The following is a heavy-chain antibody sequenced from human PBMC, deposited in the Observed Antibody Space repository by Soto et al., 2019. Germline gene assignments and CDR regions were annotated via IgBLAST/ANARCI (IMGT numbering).Heavy chain of an antibody. D-gene: IGHD1-1*01. V-gene: IGHV6-1*01. J-gene: IGHJ5*02. CDR1: GDRVSSDSVA. CDR2: TYYRSKWYN. Sequence: HSQTFSLTGAISGDRVSSDSVAWNWIRQSPSRGLEWLGGTYYRSKWYNDYAVSVKSRITINPDTSKNQFSLHLHSVTPADTAVYYRARDQTSPNWYKWFEPWGQGPLVSASS. CDR3: ARDQTSPNWYKWFEP.